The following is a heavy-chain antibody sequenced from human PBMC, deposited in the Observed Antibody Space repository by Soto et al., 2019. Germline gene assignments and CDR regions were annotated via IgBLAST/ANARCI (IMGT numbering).Heavy chain of an antibody. CDR3: ARSREFDY. J-gene: IGHJ4*02. CDR1: GGSLSGATYS. CDR2: IFPSGTT. V-gene: IGHV4-30-2*01. Sequence: PSETLSLTCGVSGGSLSGATYSWNWIRQPPGKGLEWIGYIFPSGTTYYNPSLKSRVTISIDVSKNQFSLGLRSLTAADTAVYYCARSREFDYWSQGTLVTVSS.